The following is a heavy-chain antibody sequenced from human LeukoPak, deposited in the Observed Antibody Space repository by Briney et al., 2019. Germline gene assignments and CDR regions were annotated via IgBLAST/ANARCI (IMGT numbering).Heavy chain of an antibody. CDR2: ISAYNGNT. CDR1: GYTFTSYG. D-gene: IGHD2-15*01. CDR3: ARSYCSGGSCYSSDY. Sequence: ASVKVSCKASGYTFTSYGISWVRQAPGQGLEWMGWISAYNGNTNYAQKLQGRVTMTKDTSTSTAYMELRSLRSDDTAVYYCARSYCSGGSCYSSDYWGQGTLVTVSS. J-gene: IGHJ4*02. V-gene: IGHV1-18*01.